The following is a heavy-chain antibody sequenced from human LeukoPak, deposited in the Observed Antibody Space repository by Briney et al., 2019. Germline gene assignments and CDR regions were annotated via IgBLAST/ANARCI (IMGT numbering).Heavy chain of an antibody. D-gene: IGHD3/OR15-3a*01. CDR1: GGSISSSSYY. V-gene: IGHV4-39*01. Sequence: SETLSLTCTVSGGSISSSSYYWGWIRQPPGKGLEWIGNIYYSGRTYCSTSLKSRVTISVDTSKNQFSLKLSSVTAADTAVYYCARGPGRPLLGWYGYWGQGTLVTVSS. CDR2: IYYSGRT. CDR3: ARGPGRPLLGWYGY. J-gene: IGHJ4*02.